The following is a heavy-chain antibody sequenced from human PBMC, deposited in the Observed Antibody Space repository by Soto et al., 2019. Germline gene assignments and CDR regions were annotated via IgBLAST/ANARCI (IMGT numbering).Heavy chain of an antibody. D-gene: IGHD5-18*01. J-gene: IGHJ4*02. CDR1: GFTFSSYS. V-gene: IGHV3-21*01. CDR2: ISSSSSYI. CDR3: ARDQPGYSYGYGLGY. Sequence: PGGSLRLSCAASGFTFSSYSMNWVRQAPGKGLEWVSSISSSSSYIYYADSVKGRFTISRDNAKNSLYLQMNSLRAEDTAVYYCARDQPGYSYGYGLGYWGQGTLVT.